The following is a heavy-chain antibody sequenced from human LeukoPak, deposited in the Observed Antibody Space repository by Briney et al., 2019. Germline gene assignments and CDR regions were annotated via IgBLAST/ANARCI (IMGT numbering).Heavy chain of an antibody. Sequence: GGSLRHSCAASGFTFSNAWMNWVRQAPGKGLEWVGRIKSKTDSGTTDYAAPVKGRSTISRDDSKNTLYLQMNSLKTEDTAVYYCTTEGQGGQGTLVTVSS. CDR1: GFTFSNAW. J-gene: IGHJ4*02. V-gene: IGHV3-15*07. CDR2: IKSKTDSGTT. CDR3: TTEGQ.